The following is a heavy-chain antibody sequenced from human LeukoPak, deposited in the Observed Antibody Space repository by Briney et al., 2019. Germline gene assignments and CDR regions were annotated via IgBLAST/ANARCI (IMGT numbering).Heavy chain of an antibody. CDR1: GFTFTSSA. Sequence: ASVKVSCKSSGFTFTSSAMQWVRQARGQRLKWIGWIVVGSGNTNYAQKFQERVTITRDMSTSTAYMELSSLRSEDTAVYYCAACYSGSYFGAFDIWGQGTMVTVSS. J-gene: IGHJ3*02. V-gene: IGHV1-58*02. CDR2: IVVGSGNT. CDR3: AACYSGSYFGAFDI. D-gene: IGHD1-26*01.